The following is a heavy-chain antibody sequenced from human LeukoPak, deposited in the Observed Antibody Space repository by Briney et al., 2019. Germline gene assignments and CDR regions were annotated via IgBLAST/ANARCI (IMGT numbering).Heavy chain of an antibody. CDR3: ARDLSGSYLGAFDI. CDR1: GFTFSDYY. CDR2: IRSSSSYI. D-gene: IGHD1-26*01. Sequence: GGSLRLSCAASGFTFSDYYMSWVRQAPGKGLEWVSSIRSSSSYIYSADSLKGRFTISRDNAKNSLYLQMNSLRAEDTAVYYCARDLSGSYLGAFDIWGQGTMVTVSS. V-gene: IGHV3-21*01. J-gene: IGHJ3*02.